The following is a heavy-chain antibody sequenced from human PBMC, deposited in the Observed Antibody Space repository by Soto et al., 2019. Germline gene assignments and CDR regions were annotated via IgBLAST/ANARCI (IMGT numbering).Heavy chain of an antibody. Sequence: VQLVESGGGLVQPGGSLRLSCAAYGFTFSDYYMSWIRQAPGKGLEWVSGISGSGGSTYYADSVKGRFTISRDNSKNTLYLQMNSLRAEDTAVYYCAKGSVHAWGSYDSWGQGTLVTVSS. J-gene: IGHJ4*02. D-gene: IGHD3-16*01. CDR3: AKGSVHAWGSYDS. CDR2: ISGSGGST. V-gene: IGHV3-23*04. CDR1: GFTFSDYY.